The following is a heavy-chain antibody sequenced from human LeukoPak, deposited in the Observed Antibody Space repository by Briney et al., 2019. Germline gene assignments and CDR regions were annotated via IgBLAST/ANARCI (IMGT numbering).Heavy chain of an antibody. D-gene: IGHD3-10*01. CDR1: GGSISSYY. Sequence: PSETLSLTCTVSGGSISSYYWSWIRQPPGKGLEWIGNIIYSGSTDYNPSLKSRVTMSVDTSKNQFSLKLSSVTAADTAVYYCARDWVESRMVRGVIPYYYGMDVWGQGTTVTVSS. V-gene: IGHV4-59*12. J-gene: IGHJ6*02. CDR2: IIYSGST. CDR3: ARDWVESRMVRGVIPYYYGMDV.